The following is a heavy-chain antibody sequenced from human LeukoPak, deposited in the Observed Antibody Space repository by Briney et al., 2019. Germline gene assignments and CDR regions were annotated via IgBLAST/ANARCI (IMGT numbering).Heavy chain of an antibody. CDR3: ARDSHSRWFAP. CDR2: INNDGSDT. J-gene: IGHJ5*02. V-gene: IGHV3-74*01. Sequence: SGGSLRLSCAASGFSFSGHWMHWVRQAPGKGLVWVSRINNDGSDTIFADSVKGRFTISRDNAKNTLYLQMNSLRAEDTAVYYCARDSHSRWFAPWGQGTLVTVSS. CDR1: GFSFSGHW.